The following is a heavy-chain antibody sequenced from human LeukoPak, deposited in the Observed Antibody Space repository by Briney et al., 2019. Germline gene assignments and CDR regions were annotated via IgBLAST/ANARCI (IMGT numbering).Heavy chain of an antibody. CDR1: GYSFTSYW. D-gene: IGHD3-16*02. V-gene: IGHV5-51*01. CDR3: ARRRYYDYVWGSYRPTYYFDY. CDR2: IYPGDSDT. Sequence: GESLKISCKGSGYSFTSYWIGLVRQMPGKGLEWMGIIYPGDSDTRYSPSFQGQVTISADKSISTAYLQWSSLKASDTAMYYCARRRYYDYVWGSYRPTYYFDYWGQGTMVTVSS. J-gene: IGHJ4*02.